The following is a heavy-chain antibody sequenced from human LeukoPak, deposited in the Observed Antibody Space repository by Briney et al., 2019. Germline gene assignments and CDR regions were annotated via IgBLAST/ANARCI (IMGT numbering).Heavy chain of an antibody. CDR3: VRDRPSNYYDSSVDAFDI. J-gene: IGHJ3*02. V-gene: IGHV3-74*01. D-gene: IGHD3-22*01. Sequence: GGSLRLSCAASGFTFSDYWIHWVRQAPGKGLVWVSRINTDGSITNYADSVKGRFSISRDNAKNTLYLQMSSLRAEDTAVYYCVRDRPSNYYDSSVDAFDIWGRGTMVTVSS. CDR2: INTDGSIT. CDR1: GFTFSDYW.